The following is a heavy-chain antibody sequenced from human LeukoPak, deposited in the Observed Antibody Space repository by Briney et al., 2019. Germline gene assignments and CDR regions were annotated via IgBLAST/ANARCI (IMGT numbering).Heavy chain of an antibody. CDR2: ISSSAGST. D-gene: IGHD3-22*01. V-gene: IGHV3-23*01. CDR3: AKDHDSSGYYYDAFDI. Sequence: GGSLRLSCVASGFTFSSYGMTWVRQAPGKGPEWVSVISSSAGSTYYADSVKGRFTISRDNSKNTLYLQMNSLRAEDTAVYYCAKDHDSSGYYYDAFDIWGQGTMVTVSS. CDR1: GFTFSSYG. J-gene: IGHJ3*02.